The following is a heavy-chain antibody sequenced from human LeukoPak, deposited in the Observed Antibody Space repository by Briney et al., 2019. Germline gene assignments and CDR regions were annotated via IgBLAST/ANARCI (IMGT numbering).Heavy chain of an antibody. CDR2: ISGSGGST. J-gene: IGHJ5*02. D-gene: IGHD2-2*01. Sequence: GGSLRLSCAASGFTFSDYYMSWIRQAPGKGLEWVSAISGSGGSTYYADSVKGRFTISRDNSKNTLYLQMNSLRAEDTAVYYCAKVSVVPAATRWFDPWGQGTLVTVSS. V-gene: IGHV3-23*01. CDR3: AKVSVVPAATRWFDP. CDR1: GFTFSDYY.